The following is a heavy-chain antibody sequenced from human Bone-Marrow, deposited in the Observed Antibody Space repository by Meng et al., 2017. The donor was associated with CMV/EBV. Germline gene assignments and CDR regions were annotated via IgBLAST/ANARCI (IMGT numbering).Heavy chain of an antibody. J-gene: IGHJ6*02. Sequence: ASVKVSCKTFGYTFSIYGISWVRQAPGQGLEWMGWISAWDGNTKYAQNFQGRVTVTTDKSTSTAYMELSSLRSEDTAVYYCARGSNNDFWSGYSDYYYGMDVWGQGTTVTVS. CDR3: ARGSNNDFWSGYSDYYYGMDV. D-gene: IGHD3-3*01. CDR1: GYTFSIYG. CDR2: ISAWDGNT. V-gene: IGHV1-18*01.